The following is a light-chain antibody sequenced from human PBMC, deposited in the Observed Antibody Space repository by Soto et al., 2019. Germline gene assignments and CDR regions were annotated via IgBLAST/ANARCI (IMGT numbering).Light chain of an antibody. Sequence: EIVLTQSPGTLSLSPGERATLSCRASPGVSSSYLAWYKQKPGRAPRRRIYGACSSATGIPDRFSGSGSGTDFTLTISRLQPEDFAGYYCQQYGSSSWTFGQGTRVDI. CDR2: GAC. V-gene: IGKV3-20*01. CDR3: QQYGSSSWT. J-gene: IGKJ1*01. CDR1: PGVSSSY.